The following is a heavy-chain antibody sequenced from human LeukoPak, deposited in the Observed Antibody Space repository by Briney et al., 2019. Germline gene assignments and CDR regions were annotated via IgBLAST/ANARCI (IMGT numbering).Heavy chain of an antibody. CDR2: INGKNGDT. V-gene: IGHV1-2*06. CDR1: GYTFTDYY. Sequence: ASVKVSCKASGYTFTDYYIHWVRQVPGQGLEWMGRINGKNGDTNYARKFQGRVTMTRDTSISTAYMELSRLRSDDTAVFYCARDPWGGDIVVVPAAIHDPWGQGTLVTVSS. D-gene: IGHD2-2*01. J-gene: IGHJ5*02. CDR3: ARDPWGGDIVVVPAAIHDP.